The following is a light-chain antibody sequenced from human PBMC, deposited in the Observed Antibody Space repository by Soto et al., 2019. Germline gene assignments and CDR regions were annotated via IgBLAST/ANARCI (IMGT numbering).Light chain of an antibody. V-gene: IGKV2-30*01. Sequence: DVVMTQSPLSLPVALGQPASISCRSSHSLAYSDGNTYLNWFQQRPGQSPRRLISKVSNRDSGVPDRFSGSGSGTDFTLEISRVEADDVGVYYCMQRTHRPVTFGQGTKLEIK. CDR3: MQRTHRPVT. CDR1: HSLAYSDGNTY. J-gene: IGKJ2*01. CDR2: KVS.